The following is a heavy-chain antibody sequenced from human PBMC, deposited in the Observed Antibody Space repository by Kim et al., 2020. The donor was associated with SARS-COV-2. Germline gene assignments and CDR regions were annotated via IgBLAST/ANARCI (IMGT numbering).Heavy chain of an antibody. D-gene: IGHD3-3*02. J-gene: IGHJ3*01. CDR2: IRSRLNSYAK. CDR1: GFTFSDSP. CDR3: PRIPGTTLAFWDAFDV. Sequence: GGSLRLSCVASGFTFSDSPMHWVRQASGKGLEWVGRIRSRLNSYAKGYGASVTGRLTISRDDSNYTTYLQLNGLQIDDTALYYCPRIPGTTLAFWDAFDV. V-gene: IGHV3-73*01.